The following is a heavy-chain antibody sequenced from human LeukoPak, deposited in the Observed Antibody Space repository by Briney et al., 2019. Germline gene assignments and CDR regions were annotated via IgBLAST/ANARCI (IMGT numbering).Heavy chain of an antibody. CDR3: ARGQFATLRSGWFDP. CDR2: INTNTGNP. V-gene: IGHV7-4-1*02. CDR1: GYTFTSYA. Sequence: ASVKVSCKASGYTFTSYAMNWVRQAPGQGLEWMGWINTNTGNPTYAQGFTGRFVFSLDTSVSTAYLQISSLKAEDTAVYYCARGQFATLRSGWFDPWGQGTLVTVSS. D-gene: IGHD2-15*01. J-gene: IGHJ5*02.